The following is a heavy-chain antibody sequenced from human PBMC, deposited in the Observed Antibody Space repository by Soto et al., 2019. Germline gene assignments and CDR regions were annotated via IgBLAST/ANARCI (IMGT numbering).Heavy chain of an antibody. CDR3: AVKVLCSGGSCYYPDFDY. V-gene: IGHV3-30-3*01. D-gene: IGHD2-15*01. CDR1: GFTFSSYA. J-gene: IGHJ4*02. Sequence: GESLKLSCAASGFTFSSYAMHWVRQAPGKGLEWVAVISYDGSNKYYADSVKGRFTISRDNSKNTLYLQMNSLRAEDTAVYYCAVKVLCSGGSCYYPDFDYWGQGTLVTVSS. CDR2: ISYDGSNK.